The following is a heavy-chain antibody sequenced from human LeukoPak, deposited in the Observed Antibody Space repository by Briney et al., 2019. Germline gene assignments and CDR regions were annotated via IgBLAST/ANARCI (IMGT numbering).Heavy chain of an antibody. CDR3: TRDGGSFCDFDY. V-gene: IGHV3-64*02. Sequence: SVINTDGRITYYADSVKGRFTISRDNSKNTVYLQMGSLSGEDMAVYYCTRDGGSFCDFDYWGQGALVTVSS. D-gene: IGHD1-26*01. J-gene: IGHJ4*02. CDR2: INTDGRIT.